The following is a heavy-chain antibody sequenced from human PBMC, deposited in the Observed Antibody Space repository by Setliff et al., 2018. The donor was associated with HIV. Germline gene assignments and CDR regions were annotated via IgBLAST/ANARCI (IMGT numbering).Heavy chain of an antibody. CDR3: ARGNYDTSDYYTNFYYYYMDV. Sequence: KPSETLSLTCTVSGDPISTYYWSWVRKPPGKGLEWIGYVYYSGSTSYSPSLRGRVAMSVDPSKNQFSLKLNYVTAADTAIYYCARGNYDTSDYYTNFYYYYMDVWGKGTAVTVSS. CDR2: VYYSGST. D-gene: IGHD3-22*01. V-gene: IGHV4-59*01. CDR1: GDPISTYY. J-gene: IGHJ6*03.